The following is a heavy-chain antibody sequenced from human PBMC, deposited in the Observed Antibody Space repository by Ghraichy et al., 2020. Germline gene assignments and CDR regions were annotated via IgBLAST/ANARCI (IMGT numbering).Heavy chain of an antibody. CDR1: GGSFSGYY. CDR2: INHSGST. CDR3: ARGGGSGGASFDY. J-gene: IGHJ4*02. D-gene: IGHD3-10*01. Sequence: SETLSLTCAVYGGSFSGYYWSWIRQPPGKGLEWIGEINHSGSTNYNPSLKSRVTISVDTSKNQFSLKLSSVTAADTAVYYCARGGGSGGASFDYWGQGTLVTVSS. V-gene: IGHV4-34*01.